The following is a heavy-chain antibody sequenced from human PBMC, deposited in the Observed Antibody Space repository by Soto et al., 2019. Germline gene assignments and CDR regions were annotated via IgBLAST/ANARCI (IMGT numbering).Heavy chain of an antibody. CDR3: ARSIVAAGKRWFDP. V-gene: IGHV2-70*04. CDR1: GFSLSTSGMR. J-gene: IGHJ5*02. D-gene: IGHD6-13*01. Sequence: SGPTLVNPTQTLTLTCTFSGFSLSTSGMRVSWIRQPPGKALEWLARIDWDDDKLYRTSLKTRLTIAKDTSKNQVVLTMTNMDPVDTATYYCARSIVAAGKRWFDPWGQGTLVTVSS. CDR2: IDWDDDK.